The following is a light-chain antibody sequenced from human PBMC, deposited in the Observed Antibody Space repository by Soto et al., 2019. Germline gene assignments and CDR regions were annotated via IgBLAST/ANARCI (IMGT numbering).Light chain of an antibody. CDR3: GSWDSSLSAYV. Sequence: QSVLTQPPSASGTPGQRVTISCSGSSSNIGGNSVSWYQQLPGTAPKLLIYDDNKRPSGIPDRSSGSKSGTSATLGITGFQTGDEADYYCGSWDSSLSAYVFGTGTKVTVL. CDR2: DDN. J-gene: IGLJ1*01. V-gene: IGLV1-51*01. CDR1: SSNIGGNS.